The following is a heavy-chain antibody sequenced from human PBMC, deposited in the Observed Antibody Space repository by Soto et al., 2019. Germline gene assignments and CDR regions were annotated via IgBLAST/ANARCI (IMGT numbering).Heavy chain of an antibody. Sequence: SETLSLTCTVSGGSISSGGYYWSWIRQHPGKGLEWIGYIYYSGSTYYNPSLKSRVTISVDTSKNQFSLKLSSVTAADTAVYYCAREGEMATGPAGYFDYWGQGTLVTVSS. D-gene: IGHD3-16*01. CDR3: AREGEMATGPAGYFDY. CDR1: GGSISSGGYY. CDR2: IYYSGST. J-gene: IGHJ4*02. V-gene: IGHV4-31*03.